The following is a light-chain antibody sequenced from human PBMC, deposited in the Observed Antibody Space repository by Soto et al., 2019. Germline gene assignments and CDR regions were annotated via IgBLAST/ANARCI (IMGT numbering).Light chain of an antibody. Sequence: QSALTQAASVSGSPGQSITISCTGTISDVGGYNYVSWYQHHPGIAPKLVIFEVTNRPSGVSDRFSGSKSGNTASLTISGLQAEDEADYYCSSYTSTTLAVLFGGGTKLTVL. J-gene: IGLJ2*01. V-gene: IGLV2-14*01. CDR1: ISDVGGYNY. CDR2: EVT. CDR3: SSYTSTTLAVL.